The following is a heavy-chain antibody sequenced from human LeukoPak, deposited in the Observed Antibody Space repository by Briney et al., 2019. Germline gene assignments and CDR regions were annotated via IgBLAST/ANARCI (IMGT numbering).Heavy chain of an antibody. CDR1: AFTFRSYA. Sequence: GGSLRLSWAASAFTFRSYAMIWVRQAPGKGLEWVSTVSGSGGSTYYADSVKGRFTISRDNSNNTLYLQMNSLRAEDTAVYYCAKGAASRGYTYVANWGQGTLVTVSS. J-gene: IGHJ4*02. V-gene: IGHV3-23*01. D-gene: IGHD5-18*01. CDR2: VSGSGGST. CDR3: AKGAASRGYTYVAN.